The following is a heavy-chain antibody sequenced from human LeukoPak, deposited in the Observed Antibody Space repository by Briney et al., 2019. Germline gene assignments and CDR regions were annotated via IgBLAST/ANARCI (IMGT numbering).Heavy chain of an antibody. CDR1: GFTFSSYS. CDR2: ISSSSSYI. D-gene: IGHD2-8*01. Sequence: PGGSLRLSCAASGFTFSSYSMNWVRQAPGKGLECVSSISSSSSYIYYADSVKGRFTISRDNAKNSLYLQMNSLRAEDTAVYYCARDKFDIVLMVYDYWGQGTLVTVSS. J-gene: IGHJ4*02. V-gene: IGHV3-21*01. CDR3: ARDKFDIVLMVYDY.